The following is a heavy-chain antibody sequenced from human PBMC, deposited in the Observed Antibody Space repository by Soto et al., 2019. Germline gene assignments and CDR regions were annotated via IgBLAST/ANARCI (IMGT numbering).Heavy chain of an antibody. CDR3: TKSGGGNVNSRYYGADYDS. Sequence: SETLSLTCTVSGGSMNNYYWSWIRQAPGKGLQYIGYISYMGTTNYNPSLKSRVTISVDTSKNQFSLKLTSVTAADTALYYCTKSGGGNVNSRYYGADYDSWGRGTLVTVSS. V-gene: IGHV4-59*01. D-gene: IGHD3-22*01. J-gene: IGHJ4*02. CDR2: ISYMGTT. CDR1: GGSMNNYY.